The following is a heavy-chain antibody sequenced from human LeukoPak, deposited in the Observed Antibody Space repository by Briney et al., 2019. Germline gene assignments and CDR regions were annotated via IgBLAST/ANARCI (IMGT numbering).Heavy chain of an antibody. Sequence: ASVKVSCKASGYTFTSYDINWVRQATGQGLEWMGWMNPNSGNTGYAQKFQGRVTMTEDTSTDTAYMELSSLRSEDTAVYYCATLYDYVWGSYRSYYFDYWGQGTLVTVSS. CDR1: GYTFTSYD. D-gene: IGHD3-16*02. CDR2: MNPNSGNT. CDR3: ATLYDYVWGSYRSYYFDY. V-gene: IGHV1-8*01. J-gene: IGHJ4*02.